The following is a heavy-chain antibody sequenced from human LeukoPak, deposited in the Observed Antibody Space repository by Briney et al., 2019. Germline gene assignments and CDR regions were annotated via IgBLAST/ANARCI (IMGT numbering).Heavy chain of an antibody. Sequence: GGSLRLSCAASGFTFSTYWLHWVRQAPGKGLVWVSHISSDGSSISYADSVKGRFTISRDNAKNMLYLQMNSLRAEDTAVYYCAREVGGSAFDIWGQGTMVTVSS. V-gene: IGHV3-74*01. CDR3: AREVGGSAFDI. CDR1: GFTFSTYW. J-gene: IGHJ3*02. D-gene: IGHD3-16*01. CDR2: ISSDGSSI.